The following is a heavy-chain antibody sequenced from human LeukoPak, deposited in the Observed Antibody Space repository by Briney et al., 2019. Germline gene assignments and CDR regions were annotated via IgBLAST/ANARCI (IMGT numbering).Heavy chain of an antibody. CDR2: FDPEDGET. CDR3: AIPGGSSRDFDY. J-gene: IGHJ4*02. Sequence: ASVKVSFKVSGYTLTELSMHRVRQAPGKGLEWMGGFDPEDGETIYAQKFQGRVTMTEDTSTDTAYMELSSLRSEDTAVYYCAIPGGSSRDFDYWGQGTLVTVSS. D-gene: IGHD6-13*01. V-gene: IGHV1-24*01. CDR1: GYTLTELS.